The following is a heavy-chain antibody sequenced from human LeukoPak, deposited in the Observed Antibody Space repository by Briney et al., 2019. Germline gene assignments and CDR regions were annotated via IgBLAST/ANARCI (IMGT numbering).Heavy chain of an antibody. V-gene: IGHV1-69*04. J-gene: IGHJ6*02. CDR2: IIPILGIA. CDR3: ARGRSVPYYYGMDV. CDR1: GGTFSSYA. Sequence: SVKVSCKASGGTFSSYAISWVRQAPGQGLEWMGRIIPILGIANYAQKFQGRVTITADKSTSTAYMELSSLRSEDTAVYYCARGRSVPYYYGMDVWAKGPRSPSP.